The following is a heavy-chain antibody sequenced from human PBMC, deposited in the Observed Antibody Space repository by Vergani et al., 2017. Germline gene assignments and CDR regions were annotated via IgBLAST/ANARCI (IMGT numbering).Heavy chain of an antibody. CDR1: GFTFSSYA. CDR2: ISGSGGST. CDR3: AKDEDYYDSSGYCDY. J-gene: IGHJ4*02. Sequence: EVQLLESGGGLVQPGGSLRLSCAASGFTFSSYAMSWVRQAPGKGLEWVSAISGSGGSTYSADSVKGRFTIAIDNSKNTLYLQMNSLRAEDTAVYYCAKDEDYYDSSGYCDYWGQGTLVTVSS. D-gene: IGHD3-22*01. V-gene: IGHV3-23*01.